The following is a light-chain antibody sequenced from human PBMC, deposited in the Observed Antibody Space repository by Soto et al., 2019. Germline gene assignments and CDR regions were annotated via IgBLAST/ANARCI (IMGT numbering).Light chain of an antibody. J-gene: IGLJ3*02. CDR1: SSDIADYKY. Sequence: QSVLTQPPSASGSPGQSVTISCTGTSSDIADYKYVSWYQQHPGKAPKLMIYEVTKRPSGVPDRFSGSKSGNTASLTVSGLQAEDEADYYCSSYGGSNNLVFGGGTKLTVL. CDR3: SSYGGSNNLV. V-gene: IGLV2-8*01. CDR2: EVT.